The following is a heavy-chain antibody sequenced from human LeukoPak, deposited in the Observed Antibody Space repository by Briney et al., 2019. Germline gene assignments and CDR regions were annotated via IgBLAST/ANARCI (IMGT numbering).Heavy chain of an antibody. J-gene: IGHJ4*02. CDR3: ARSPMATMGPPRDY. CDR2: INPSGGST. V-gene: IGHV1-46*01. D-gene: IGHD5-24*01. Sequence: ASVKVSCKTSGYTFTTHAMNWVRQAPGHGLEWMGIINPSGGSTSYAQKFQGRVTMTRDTSTSTVYMELSSLRSEDTAVYYCARSPMATMGPPRDYWGQGTLVTVSS. CDR1: GYTFTTHA.